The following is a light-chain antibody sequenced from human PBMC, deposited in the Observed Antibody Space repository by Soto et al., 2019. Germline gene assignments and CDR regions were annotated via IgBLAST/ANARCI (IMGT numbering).Light chain of an antibody. CDR3: SASTSSTLGPVV. J-gene: IGLJ2*01. CDR2: DVS. CDR1: SSDVGGYNY. Sequence: QSALTQPASVSGSPGQSITISCTGTSSDVGGYNYVSWYLQHPGKAPKLMIYDVSNRPSGVSNRCSGSKSGNTASLTISGVQADDEADYYCSASTSSTLGPVVFGGGTKLTVL. V-gene: IGLV2-14*01.